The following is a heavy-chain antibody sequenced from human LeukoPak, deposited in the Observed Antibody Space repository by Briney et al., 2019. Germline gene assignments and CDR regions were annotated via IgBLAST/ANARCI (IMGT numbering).Heavy chain of an antibody. J-gene: IGHJ5*02. D-gene: IGHD2-15*01. V-gene: IGHV4-34*01. Sequence: SDTLSLTCAVYGGSFSGYYWSWIRQPPGKGLEWIGEINHSGSTNYNPSLKSRVTISVDTSKNQFSLKLSSVTAADTAVYYCARSLVVVVAASWFDPWGQGTLVTVSS. CDR2: INHSGST. CDR3: ARSLVVVVAASWFDP. CDR1: GGSFSGYY.